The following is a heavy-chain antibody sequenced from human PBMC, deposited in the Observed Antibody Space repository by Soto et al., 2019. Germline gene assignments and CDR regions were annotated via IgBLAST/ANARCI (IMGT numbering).Heavy chain of an antibody. V-gene: IGHV4-30-2*05. Sequence: SSETLSLTCAVSGGSISSGGYSWSWIRQPPGKGLEWIGYIYHSGSTYYNPSLKSRVTISVDTSKNQFSLKLSSVTAADTAVYYCARARSSGYTFDYWGQGTLVTVSS. CDR1: GGSISSGGYS. D-gene: IGHD3-22*01. J-gene: IGHJ4*02. CDR2: IYHSGST. CDR3: ARARSSGYTFDY.